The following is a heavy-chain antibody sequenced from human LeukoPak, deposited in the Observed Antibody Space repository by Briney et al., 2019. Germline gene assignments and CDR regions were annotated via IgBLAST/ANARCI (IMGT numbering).Heavy chain of an antibody. D-gene: IGHD3-22*01. V-gene: IGHV3-30*18. CDR2: ISYDGSNK. CDR3: AKLYEGYYDSSGYPPNGAFDI. J-gene: IGHJ3*02. Sequence: PGRSLRLSCAASGFTFSSYGMHWVRQAPGKGLEWVAVISYDGSNKYYADSVKGRFTISRDNSKNTLYLQMNRLRAEDTAVYYCAKLYEGYYDSSGYPPNGAFDIWGQGTMVTVSS. CDR1: GFTFSSYG.